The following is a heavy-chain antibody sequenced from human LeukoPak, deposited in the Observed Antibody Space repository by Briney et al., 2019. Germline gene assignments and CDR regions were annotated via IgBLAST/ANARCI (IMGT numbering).Heavy chain of an antibody. D-gene: IGHD6-25*01. CDR1: GGTFSSYA. V-gene: IGHV1-69*05. CDR2: IIPIFGTA. Sequence: PVKVSCKASGGTFSSYAISWVRQAPGQGLEWMGGIIPIFGTANYAQKFQGRVTITTDESTSTAYMELSSLISEDTAVYYCARGGGYAPAWWGQGTLVTVSS. CDR3: ARGGGYAPAW. J-gene: IGHJ4*02.